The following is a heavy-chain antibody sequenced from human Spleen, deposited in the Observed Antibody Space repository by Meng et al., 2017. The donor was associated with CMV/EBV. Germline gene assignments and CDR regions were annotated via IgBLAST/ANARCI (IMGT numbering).Heavy chain of an antibody. CDR2: ISAYNDNT. V-gene: IGHV1-18*01. D-gene: IGHD2-15*01. CDR1: GYTFTSYD. CDR3: ARWQLGYCSGGSCRYYYYGMDV. Sequence: ASVKVSCKASGYTFTSYDINWVRQAPGQGLEWMGWISAYNDNTNYAQKLQGRVTMTTDTSTSTAYMELRSLRSDDTAVYYCARWQLGYCSGGSCRYYYYGMDVWGQGTTVTVSS. J-gene: IGHJ6*02.